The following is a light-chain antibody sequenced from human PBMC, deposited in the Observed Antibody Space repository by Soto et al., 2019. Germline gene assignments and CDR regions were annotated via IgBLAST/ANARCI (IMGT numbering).Light chain of an antibody. Sequence: DIQMTQSPPSLSASVGDKVTMTCRASQNIDTYLNWFQQKPGKAPRLIIFAASSVQNGVPSRFSGSGSGTDFTLTITSLRPEDFGTYYCQQTFSIPFTFGPGNRLDIK. V-gene: IGKV1-39*01. CDR3: QQTFSIPFT. CDR2: AAS. J-gene: IGKJ3*01. CDR1: QNIDTY.